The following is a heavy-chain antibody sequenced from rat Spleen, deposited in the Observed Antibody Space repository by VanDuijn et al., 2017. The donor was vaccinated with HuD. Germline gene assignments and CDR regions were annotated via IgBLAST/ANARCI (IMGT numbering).Heavy chain of an antibody. CDR1: GFTFSNYG. CDR3: VRHLDY. Sequence: EGQLVESGGGLVEPGRSLKLSCAASGFTFSNYGMAWVRQAPKKGLEWVASTNYEGRSTYYGDSVKGRFTISRDNAKSTLYLQMDSLRSEDTATYYCVRHLDYWGQGVMVTVSS. J-gene: IGHJ2*01. V-gene: IGHV5-22*01. CDR2: TNYEGRST.